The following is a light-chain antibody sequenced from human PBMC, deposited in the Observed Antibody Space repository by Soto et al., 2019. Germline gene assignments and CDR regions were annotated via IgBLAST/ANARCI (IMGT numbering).Light chain of an antibody. CDR3: QSYDRSRSGSV. CDR1: SSNVGAGYD. Sequence: QAVVMQPPSVSGAPGQRVTISCTGSSSNVGAGYDVHWYQQLPGTAPKLLIYANSNRPSGVPDRFSGSKSGTSASLAITGLQAEDEADYYCQSYDRSRSGSVFGTGTKVTVL. V-gene: IGLV1-40*01. CDR2: ANS. J-gene: IGLJ1*01.